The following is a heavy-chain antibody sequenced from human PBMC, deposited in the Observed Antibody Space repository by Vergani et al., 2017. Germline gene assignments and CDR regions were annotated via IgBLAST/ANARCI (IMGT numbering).Heavy chain of an antibody. CDR3: ARHRKYAYECWGVQYYMDV. CDR2: IYPCDSDT. D-gene: IGHD3-3*01. CDR1: GYSFTSYW. Sequence: EVQLMQSGAEVKKPGESLKISCKGSGYSFTSYWIAWVRQMPGKSLDWMGIIYPCDSDTRDSPSFQGQVTISADKSISTAYLHWSSLKASDTAMYYCARHRKYAYECWGVQYYMDVWGKGP. J-gene: IGHJ6*03. V-gene: IGHV5-51*01.